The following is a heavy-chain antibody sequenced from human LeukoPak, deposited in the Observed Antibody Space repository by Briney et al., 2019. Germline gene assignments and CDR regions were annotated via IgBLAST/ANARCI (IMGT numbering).Heavy chain of an antibody. V-gene: IGHV3-7*04. CDR3: ARDMGRMATPGVDY. J-gene: IGHJ4*02. D-gene: IGHD5-24*01. CDR1: GFNLSDYW. Sequence: GGSLRLSCRASGFNLSDYWMHWVRQAPGKGLEWVANIKQDGSEKYYVDSVKGRFTISRDNAKNSLYLQMNGLRAEDTAVYYCARDMGRMATPGVDYWGQGTLVTVSS. CDR2: IKQDGSEK.